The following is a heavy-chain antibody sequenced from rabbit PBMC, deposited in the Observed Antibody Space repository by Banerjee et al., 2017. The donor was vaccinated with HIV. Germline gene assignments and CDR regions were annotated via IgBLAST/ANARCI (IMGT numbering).Heavy chain of an antibody. CDR2: IDVSSGST. J-gene: IGHJ4*01. V-gene: IGHV1S45*01. CDR1: GLDFSSRYW. D-gene: IGHD4-1*01. Sequence: VKPEGSLTLTCTASGLDFSSRYWICWVRQAPGKGLEWIACIDVSSGSTHYASWAKGRFTISKTSSTTVTLQMTSLTAADTATYFCARDSAGREDFNLWGQGTLVTVS. CDR3: ARDSAGREDFNL.